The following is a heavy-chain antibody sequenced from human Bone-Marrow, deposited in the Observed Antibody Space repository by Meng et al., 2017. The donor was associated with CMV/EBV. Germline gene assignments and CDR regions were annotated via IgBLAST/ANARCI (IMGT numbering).Heavy chain of an antibody. J-gene: IGHJ4*02. CDR2: ISWNSGSI. Sequence: SLKISCAASGFTFDDYAMHWVRQAPGKGLEWVSGISWNSGSIGYADSVKGRFTISRDNAKNSLYLQMNSLRAEDTAVYYCARGSGCSSTSCYAFDYWGQGTLVTISS. CDR3: ARGSGCSSTSCYAFDY. CDR1: GFTFDDYA. D-gene: IGHD2-2*01. V-gene: IGHV3-9*01.